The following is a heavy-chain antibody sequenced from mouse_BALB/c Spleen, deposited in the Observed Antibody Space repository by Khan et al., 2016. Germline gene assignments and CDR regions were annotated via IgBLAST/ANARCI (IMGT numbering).Heavy chain of an antibody. Sequence: QIQLVQSGPELKKPGETVKISCKASGYTFTNSGMNWVKQAPGKGLKWVGWINTYTGEPTYADDLKGRFAYSLETSASTAYLQINNIKNEDMTTYFCARGAMVTTGGYFAVWGAGTTVTVSS. D-gene: IGHD2-2*01. V-gene: IGHV9-1*02. CDR2: INTYTGEP. CDR3: ARGAMVTTGGYFAV. J-gene: IGHJ1*01. CDR1: GYTFTNSG.